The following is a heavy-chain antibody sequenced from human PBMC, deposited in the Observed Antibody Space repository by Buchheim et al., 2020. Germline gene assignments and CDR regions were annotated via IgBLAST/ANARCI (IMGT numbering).Heavy chain of an antibody. V-gene: IGHV4-34*01. CDR3: ARDDYYGSGSSPFDY. CDR2: INHSGST. J-gene: IGHJ4*02. CDR1: GGSFSGYY. Sequence: QVQLQQWGAGLLKPSETLSLTCAVYGGSFSGYYWSWIRQPPGKGLEWIGEINHSGSTNYNPSLKSRVTISVDTSKNQFSLNLSSVTAADTAVYYCARDDYYGSGSSPFDYWGQGTL. D-gene: IGHD3-10*01.